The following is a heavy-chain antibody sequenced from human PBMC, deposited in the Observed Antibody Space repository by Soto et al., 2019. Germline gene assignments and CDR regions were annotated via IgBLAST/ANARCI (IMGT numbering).Heavy chain of an antibody. CDR2: INHSGST. V-gene: IGHV4-34*01. Sequence: QVPLQQWGAGLLKPAETLSLTCAVYGGSFSGYYWSWIRQPPGKGLEWIGEINHSGSTNYNPSLKNRVTISVVTSKNQFSLKLSSVTAADTAVHYRASGLGYYGSGSLPIEKHDAFDIWGQGTMVTVSS. CDR1: GGSFSGYY. D-gene: IGHD3-10*01. J-gene: IGHJ3*02. CDR3: ASGLGYYGSGSLPIEKHDAFDI.